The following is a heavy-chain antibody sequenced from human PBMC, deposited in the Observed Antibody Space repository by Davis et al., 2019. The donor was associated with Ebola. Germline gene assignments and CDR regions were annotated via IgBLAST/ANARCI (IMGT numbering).Heavy chain of an antibody. CDR3: VRAGGSRLAPAHFDA. Sequence: GESLKISCKTSGYIFTNYWISWVRQMPGKGLEWMGRIDPSDSYINYSPSFQGHVTISVDKSITSAYLQWSSLKASDAAFYYCVRAGGSRLAPAHFDAWGQGTLVTVSS. V-gene: IGHV5-10-1*01. D-gene: IGHD1-26*01. CDR1: GYIFTNYW. J-gene: IGHJ4*02. CDR2: IDPSDSYI.